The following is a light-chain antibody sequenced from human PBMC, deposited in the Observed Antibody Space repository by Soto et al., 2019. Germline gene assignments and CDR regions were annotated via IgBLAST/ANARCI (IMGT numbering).Light chain of an antibody. CDR1: QGIGDT. J-gene: IGKJ4*01. V-gene: IGKV3-15*01. CDR3: QRYNNWPLT. Sequence: ILLMLSPTALSVSRGERVTLSCRASQGIGDTLAWYQQKPGQTPRLLIYDSSTRAIGIPLRFSGSRSGTEFILTINGLQFEDFAVYYCQRYNNWPLTFGGGTKVDIK. CDR2: DSS.